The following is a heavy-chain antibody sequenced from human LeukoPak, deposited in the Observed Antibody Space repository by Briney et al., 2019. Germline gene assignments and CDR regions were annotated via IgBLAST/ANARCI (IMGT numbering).Heavy chain of an antibody. V-gene: IGHV4-59*10. CDR1: GGSFSGYY. CDR2: IYTSGST. CDR3: ARVRDAVVPAVDAFDI. Sequence: SETLSLTCAVYGGSFSGYYWSWIRQPAGKGLEWIGRIYTSGSTNYNPSLKSRVTMSVDTSKNQFSLKLSSVTAADTAVYYCARVRDAVVPAVDAFDIWGQGTMVTVSS. J-gene: IGHJ3*02. D-gene: IGHD2-2*01.